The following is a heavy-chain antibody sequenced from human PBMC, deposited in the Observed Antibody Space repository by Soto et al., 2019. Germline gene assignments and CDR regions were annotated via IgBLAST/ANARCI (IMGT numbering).Heavy chain of an antibody. Sequence: QVQLLQSGGTVVQPGRSLRLSCAGSGFTFSSYGMHWVRQAPGKGLEWVAIIWYDGSLQYYAAAVKGRFTISRDNSKNTLYLEMNSLRAEDTAVYYCANLWGDGYNLGQDYNGMDVWGQGTTVIVSS. CDR3: ANLWGDGYNLGQDYNGMDV. CDR1: GFTFSSYG. CDR2: IWYDGSLQ. D-gene: IGHD5-12*01. V-gene: IGHV3-33*08. J-gene: IGHJ6*02.